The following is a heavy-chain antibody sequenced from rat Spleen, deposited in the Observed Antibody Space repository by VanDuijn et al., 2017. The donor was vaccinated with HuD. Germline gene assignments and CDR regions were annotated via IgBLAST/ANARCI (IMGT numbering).Heavy chain of an antibody. D-gene: IGHD1-4*01. CDR2: FSYDGGTT. CDR3: TTEPGYNSYFAY. Sequence: EVQLVESGGGLVQPGGSLKLSCVASGFTFNNYWMTWIRQAPTKGLEWVASFSYDGGTTYYRDSVKGRFTISRDNAKSSLYLQMDSLRSEDTATYYCTTEPGYNSYFAYWGQGVMVTVSS. V-gene: IGHV5-20*01. J-gene: IGHJ2*01. CDR1: GFTFNNYW.